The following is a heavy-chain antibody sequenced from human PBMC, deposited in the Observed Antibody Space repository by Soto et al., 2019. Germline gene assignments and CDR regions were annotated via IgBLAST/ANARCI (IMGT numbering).Heavy chain of an antibody. CDR2: ISSSSSYI. CDR1: GFTFSSYS. CDR3: AREMATIPDYYYYYGMDV. V-gene: IGHV3-21*01. D-gene: IGHD5-12*01. Sequence: EVQLVESGGGLVKPGGSLRLSCAASGFTFSSYSMNWVRQAPGKGLEWVSSISSSSSYIYYADSVKGRFTISRDNAKNSLYLQMNSLRAEDTAVYYCAREMATIPDYYYYYGMDVWGQGTTVTVSS. J-gene: IGHJ6*02.